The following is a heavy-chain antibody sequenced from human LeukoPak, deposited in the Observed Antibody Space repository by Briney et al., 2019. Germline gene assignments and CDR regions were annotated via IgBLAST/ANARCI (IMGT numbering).Heavy chain of an antibody. CDR2: IEDDGDQE. CDR1: GSTFGNYW. V-gene: IGHV3-7*01. J-gene: IGHJ4*02. Sequence: GGSLRVSCVASGSTFGNYWMSWVRQAPGKGLEFVGNIEDDGDQENYVDSVKGRFTISRDNVKNSLYLQMNSLRVEDTAVYYCARDIIRGQSDFDYWGQGVLVTVSS. D-gene: IGHD5-12*01. CDR3: ARDIIRGQSDFDY.